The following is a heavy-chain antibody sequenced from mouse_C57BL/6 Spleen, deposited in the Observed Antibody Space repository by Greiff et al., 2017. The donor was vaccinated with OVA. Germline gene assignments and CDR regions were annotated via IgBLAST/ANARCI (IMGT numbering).Heavy chain of an antibody. CDR3: ARITTVVATRAMDY. V-gene: IGHV5-17*01. J-gene: IGHJ4*01. D-gene: IGHD1-1*01. CDR2: ISSGSSTI. Sequence: DVKLVESGGGLVKPGGSLKLSCAASGFTFSDYGMHWVRQAPEKGLEWVAYISSGSSTIYYADTVKGRFTISRDNAKNTLFLQMTSLRSEDTAMYYCARITTVVATRAMDYWGQGTSVTVSS. CDR1: GFTFSDYG.